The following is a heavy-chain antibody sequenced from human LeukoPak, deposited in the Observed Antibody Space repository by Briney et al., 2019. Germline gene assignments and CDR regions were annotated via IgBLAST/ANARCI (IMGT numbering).Heavy chain of an antibody. Sequence: SQTLSLTCTVSGGSISSGSYYWSWIRQPAGKGLEWIGRIYTSGSTNYNPSLKSRVTISVDTSKNQFSLKLSSVTAADTAVYCCARVYYSSSYDYWYFDLWGRGTLVTVSS. CDR2: IYTSGST. CDR3: ARVYYSSSYDYWYFDL. V-gene: IGHV4-61*02. D-gene: IGHD6-13*01. CDR1: GGSISSGSYY. J-gene: IGHJ2*01.